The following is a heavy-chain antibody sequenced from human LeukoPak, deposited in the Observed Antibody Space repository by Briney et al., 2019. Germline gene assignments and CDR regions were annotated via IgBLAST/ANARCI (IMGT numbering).Heavy chain of an antibody. J-gene: IGHJ6*03. CDR1: GCTFTSYG. Sequence: ASVKVSCKASGCTFTSYGISWVRQAPGQGLEWMGWISAYNGNTNYAQKPQGRVTMTTDTSTSTAYMELRSLRSDDTAVYYCARPYSSGWDSSNYYYYMDVWGKGTTVTVSS. CDR2: ISAYNGNT. CDR3: ARPYSSGWDSSNYYYYMDV. V-gene: IGHV1-18*01. D-gene: IGHD6-19*01.